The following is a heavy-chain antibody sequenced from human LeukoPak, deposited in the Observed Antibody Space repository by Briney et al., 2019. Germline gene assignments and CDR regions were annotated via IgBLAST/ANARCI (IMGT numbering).Heavy chain of an antibody. CDR2: INWNGGRT. D-gene: IGHD3-22*01. CDR3: ARDATYYYDSSGYCPFDY. CDR1: GFTFDDYG. Sequence: GGSLRLSCEGSGFTFDDYGMSWVRQDQGKGLEWVSGINWNGGRTGYADSVKGRFTISRDNAKNSLYLQMNSLRAEDTAVYYCARDATYYYDSSGYCPFDYWGQGTLVTVSS. J-gene: IGHJ4*02. V-gene: IGHV3-20*04.